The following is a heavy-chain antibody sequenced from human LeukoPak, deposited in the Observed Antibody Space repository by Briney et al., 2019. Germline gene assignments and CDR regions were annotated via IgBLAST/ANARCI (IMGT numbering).Heavy chain of an antibody. CDR2: ISPSGAST. Sequence: ASVKVSCKASGYTFTSSYLHWVRQAPGQGLEWMGMISPSGASTTYAQKFQGRVTTTRDTSTSTVYMELSSLRSEDTAVYYCARGGSRSPRDAFDIWGQGTMVTVSS. J-gene: IGHJ3*02. V-gene: IGHV1-46*01. D-gene: IGHD6-13*01. CDR3: ARGGSRSPRDAFDI. CDR1: GYTFTSSY.